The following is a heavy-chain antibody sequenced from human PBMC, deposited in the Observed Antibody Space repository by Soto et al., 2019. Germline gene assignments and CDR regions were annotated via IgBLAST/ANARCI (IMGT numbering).Heavy chain of an antibody. D-gene: IGHD4-17*01. J-gene: IGHJ3*02. V-gene: IGHV3-23*01. CDR2: IWNSGHST. CDR1: GFTFSTYA. CDR3: ERDTHGDFIGAFDI. Sequence: PGGSLRLSCATSGFTFSTYAMTWVRQAPGKGLQWVSSIWNSGHSTNYVDSVKGRFTISRDNSKNTLYLQVNSLRAEDTAIYYCERDTHGDFIGAFDIWGQGIMVTVSS.